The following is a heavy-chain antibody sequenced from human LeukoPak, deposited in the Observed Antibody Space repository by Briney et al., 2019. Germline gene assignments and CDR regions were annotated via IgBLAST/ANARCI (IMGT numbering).Heavy chain of an antibody. V-gene: IGHV3-7*01. CDR2: IREDGRKA. CDR3: ARDQIGGHYQF. Sequence: GGSLRLSCAASGFTFSDYWMTWVRQAPGKGPEWVANIREDGRKAYYVDSVMGRFTISRDNVKNSLYLQMSYLRAEDTAVYYCARDQIGGHYQFWGQGALVAVSS. CDR1: GFTFSDYW. J-gene: IGHJ4*02. D-gene: IGHD2-21*02.